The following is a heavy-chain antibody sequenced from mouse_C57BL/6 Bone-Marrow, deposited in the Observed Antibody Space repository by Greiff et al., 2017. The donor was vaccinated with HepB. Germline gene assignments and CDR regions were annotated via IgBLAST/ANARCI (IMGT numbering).Heavy chain of an antibody. CDR2: IDPANGNT. CDR3: ARSPFITTVVSYFDY. CDR1: GFNIKNTY. J-gene: IGHJ2*01. D-gene: IGHD1-1*01. V-gene: IGHV14-3*01. Sequence: EVKLQESVAELVRPGASVKLSCTASGFNIKNTYMHWVKQRPEQGLEWIGRIDPANGNTKYAPKFQGKATITADTSSNTAYLQLSSLTSEDTAIYYCARSPFITTVVSYFDYWGQGTTLTVSS.